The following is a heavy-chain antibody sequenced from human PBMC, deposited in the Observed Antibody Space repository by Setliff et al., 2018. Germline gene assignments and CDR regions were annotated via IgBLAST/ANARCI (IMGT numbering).Heavy chain of an antibody. Sequence: PGESLKISCKGSGYSFTSYWIGWVRQMPGKGLEWMGIIYPGDSDTRYSPSFQGQVTISADKSISTAYLQWSSLKASDTAMYYCARHADYYDSSGYSVNDAFDIWGQGTMVTVSS. D-gene: IGHD3-22*01. J-gene: IGHJ3*02. V-gene: IGHV5-51*01. CDR3: ARHADYYDSSGYSVNDAFDI. CDR1: GYSFTSYW. CDR2: IYPGDSDT.